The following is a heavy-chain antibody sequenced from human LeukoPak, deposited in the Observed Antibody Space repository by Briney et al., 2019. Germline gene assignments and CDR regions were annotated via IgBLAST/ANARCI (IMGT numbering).Heavy chain of an antibody. D-gene: IGHD6-19*01. CDR1: GFTVSSSY. CDR3: VKDQGWVSGWYGYFDY. J-gene: IGHJ4*02. Sequence: QPGGSLRLSGAASGFTVSSSYMSWVRQAPGQWLDWVSLIYSGGSTYYADSVKGRFTISRDNSKNTVYLQMSSLRPDDTAVYYCVKDQGWVSGWYGYFDYWGQGTLVSVSS. CDR2: IYSGGST. V-gene: IGHV3-53*05.